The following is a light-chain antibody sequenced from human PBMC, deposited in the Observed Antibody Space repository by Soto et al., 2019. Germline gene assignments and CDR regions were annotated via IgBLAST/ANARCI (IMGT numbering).Light chain of an antibody. V-gene: IGKV1-6*01. J-gene: IGKJ1*01. CDR1: QGIENH. CDR3: LQDHLYPWT. Sequence: AIQMTQLPSSLSASVGDRVTITCRASQGIENHLGWYQQKPGQAPKLLLDAASSLQSGVPSRFSGSASGTHFTLTISSLQPDDLATYYCLQDHLYPWTFGQGTKVDIK. CDR2: AAS.